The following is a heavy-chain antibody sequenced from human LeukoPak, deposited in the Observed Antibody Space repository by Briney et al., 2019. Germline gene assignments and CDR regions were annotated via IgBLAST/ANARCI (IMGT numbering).Heavy chain of an antibody. D-gene: IGHD6-19*01. V-gene: IGHV1-18*01. Sequence: GASVKVSCKASGYTFTSYGISWVRQAPGQGLEWMGWISAYNGNTNYAQKLQGRVTMTTDTSTSTAYMELRSLRSDDTAVYYCARTSSSGWYRTRFDLWGQGTLVTVSS. CDR2: ISAYNGNT. CDR3: ARTSSSGWYRTRFDL. J-gene: IGHJ5*02. CDR1: GYTFTSYG.